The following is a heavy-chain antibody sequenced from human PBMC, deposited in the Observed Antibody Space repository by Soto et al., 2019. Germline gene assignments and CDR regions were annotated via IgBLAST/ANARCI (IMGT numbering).Heavy chain of an antibody. CDR3: AKDTRPMVVDATRSPFES. J-gene: IGHJ4*02. CDR1: GFTFSSYA. D-gene: IGHD2-15*01. Sequence: EVQLLESGGGLVQPGGSLRLSCAASGFTFSSYAMSWVRQAPGKGLEWVSAISGSGGSTYYADSVKGRFTISRDNSKNRKYLPINNLRAENTAVYYCAKDTRPMVVDATRSPFESWGQGTLVTVSS. V-gene: IGHV3-23*01. CDR2: ISGSGGST.